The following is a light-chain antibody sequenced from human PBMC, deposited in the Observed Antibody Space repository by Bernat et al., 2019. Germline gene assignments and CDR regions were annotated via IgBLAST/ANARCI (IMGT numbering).Light chain of an antibody. CDR2: EVS. CDR3: SSYAGSNNVV. Sequence: QSALTQPPSASGSPGQSVTISCTGTSSDVGGFNYVSWYQQHPGKPPKLMIYEVSTRPSGVPDRFSGSKSGNTASLTVSGLQAEDEADDYCSSYAGSNNVVFGGGTKLTVL. J-gene: IGLJ2*01. V-gene: IGLV2-8*01. CDR1: SSDVGGFNY.